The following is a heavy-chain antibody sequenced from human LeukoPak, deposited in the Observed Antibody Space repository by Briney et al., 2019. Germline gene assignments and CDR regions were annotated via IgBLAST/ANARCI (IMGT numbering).Heavy chain of an antibody. Sequence: PSETLSLTCTVSGGSISSYYWTWIRQPAGKGLEWIGRIYTSGSTNYNPSLKSRITMSVDTSKSQFSLKLSSVTAADTAVYYCARNVIREGEGYDYGGYYYYMDVWGKGTTVTVSS. J-gene: IGHJ6*03. V-gene: IGHV4-4*07. CDR3: ARNVIREGEGYDYGGYYYYMDV. CDR2: IYTSGST. CDR1: GGSISSYY. D-gene: IGHD5-12*01.